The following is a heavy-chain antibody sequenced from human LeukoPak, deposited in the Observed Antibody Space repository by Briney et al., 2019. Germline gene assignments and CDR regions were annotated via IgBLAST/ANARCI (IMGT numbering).Heavy chain of an antibody. CDR1: GGPFSGYY. V-gene: IGHV4-34*01. CDR2: INHSGST. Sequence: SETLSLTCAVYGGPFSGYYWSWIRQPPGKGLEWIGEINHSGSTNYNPSLKSRVTISVDTSKNQLSLKLSSVTAADTAVYYCAGHTITMVRGVIITGDWFDPWGQGTLVTVSS. D-gene: IGHD3-10*01. CDR3: AGHTITMVRGVIITGDWFDP. J-gene: IGHJ5*02.